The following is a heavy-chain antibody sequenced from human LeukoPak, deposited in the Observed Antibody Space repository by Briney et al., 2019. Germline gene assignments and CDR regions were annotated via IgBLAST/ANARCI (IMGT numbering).Heavy chain of an antibody. CDR1: GFTFSNYG. J-gene: IGHJ4*02. CDR3: AKDEVLLWLGELDY. D-gene: IGHD3-10*01. V-gene: IGHV3-30*18. Sequence: GGSLRLSCAASGFTFSNYGMHWVRQAPGKGLEWVAVISYDGSNKYYADSVKGRFTISRDNSKNTLYLQMNSMRAEDTAVYYWAKDEVLLWLGELDYCGQRTLVTVSS. CDR2: ISYDGSNK.